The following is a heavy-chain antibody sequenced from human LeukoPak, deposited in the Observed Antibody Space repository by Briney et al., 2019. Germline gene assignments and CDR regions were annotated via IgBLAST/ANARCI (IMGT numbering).Heavy chain of an antibody. J-gene: IGHJ6*02. CDR2: ISTTSTYI. CDR1: GFIFSSYS. Sequence: GGSLRLSCAASGFIFSSYSINWFRQAPGKGLEWVASISTTSTYINYVDSVKGRFTISRDNAKNSLYLQMNSLRAEDTAVYYCARDTPTGTTEYYYYGMDVWGQGTTVTVSS. CDR3: ARDTPTGTTEYYYYGMDV. D-gene: IGHD1-7*01. V-gene: IGHV3-21*01.